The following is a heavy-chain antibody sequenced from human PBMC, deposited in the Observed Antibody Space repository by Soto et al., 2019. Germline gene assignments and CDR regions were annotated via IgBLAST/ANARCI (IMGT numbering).Heavy chain of an antibody. CDR3: ARRLFGSGWTLDS. V-gene: IGHV4-59*13. CDR2: VYHTGST. CDR1: GASITTYY. J-gene: IGHJ4*02. Sequence: SETLPLTCDVSGASITTYYWSWIRQAPGKGLEWIGNVYHTGSTDYSSSLRSRVTISVDTSKNQFSLSMNSVAAADTAVYYCARRLFGSGWTLDSWGQGALVTVSS. D-gene: IGHD6-19*01.